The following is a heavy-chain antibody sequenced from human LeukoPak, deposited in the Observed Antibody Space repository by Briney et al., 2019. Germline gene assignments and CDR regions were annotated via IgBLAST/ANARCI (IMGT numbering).Heavy chain of an antibody. V-gene: IGHV4-61*01. D-gene: IGHD3-9*01. CDR2: IYYSGST. Sequence: PSETLSLTCTVSGGSISSESYYWSWIRQPPGKGLEWIGYIYYSGSTNYNPSLKSRVTISVDTSKKQFSLKLSSVTAADTAVYYRARSKDILTGYCFDYWGQGTLVTVSS. CDR3: ARSKDILTGYCFDY. J-gene: IGHJ4*02. CDR1: GGSISSESYY.